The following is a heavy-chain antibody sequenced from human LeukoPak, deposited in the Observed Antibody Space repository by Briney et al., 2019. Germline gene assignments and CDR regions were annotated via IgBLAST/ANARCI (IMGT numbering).Heavy chain of an antibody. D-gene: IGHD6-19*01. Sequence: GGSLRLSCAASGFSFSSTWMHWVRQVPGKGLVWVSRINSDGSSTIYADSVRGRFTISRDNTKNTLYLQMNSLRAEDTAVYYCASLPTKYSSGWSYWGQGTLVTVSS. CDR1: GFSFSSTW. CDR3: ASLPTKYSSGWSY. V-gene: IGHV3-74*01. CDR2: INSDGSST. J-gene: IGHJ4*02.